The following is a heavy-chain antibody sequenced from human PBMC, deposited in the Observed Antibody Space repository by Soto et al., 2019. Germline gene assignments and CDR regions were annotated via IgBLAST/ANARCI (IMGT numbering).Heavy chain of an antibody. CDR1: GDTLNNYA. CDR3: AREQVSGTYFTY. V-gene: IGHV1-69*06. CDR2: IIPMFGTP. J-gene: IGHJ4*02. D-gene: IGHD3-10*01. Sequence: QVQLVQSGAEVKKAGSSVKVSCKASGDTLNNYALSWVRQAPGEGLEWMGGIIPMFGTPNYAQKFQGRVTISADKSTRTVYMELSSLRSEDTAVYFCAREQVSGTYFTYWGQGTPVTVSS.